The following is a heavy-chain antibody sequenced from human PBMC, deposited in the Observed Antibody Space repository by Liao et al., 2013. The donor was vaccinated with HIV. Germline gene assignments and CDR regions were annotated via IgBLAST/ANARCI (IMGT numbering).Heavy chain of an antibody. CDR2: IYYSGST. J-gene: IGHJ4*02. D-gene: IGHD1-26*01. CDR3: ARDQGLYGSLLDY. CDR1: GGSISSYY. Sequence: QVQLQESGPGLVKPSETLSLTCTVSGGSISSYYWSWIRQPPGKGLEWIGYIYYSGSTNYNPSLKSRVTISVDTSKNQFSLKLSSVTAADTAVYYCARDQGLYGSLLDYWGQGTLVTVSS. V-gene: IGHV4-59*01.